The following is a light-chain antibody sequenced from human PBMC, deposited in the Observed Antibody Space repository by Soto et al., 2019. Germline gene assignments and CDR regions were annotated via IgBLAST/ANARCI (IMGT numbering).Light chain of an antibody. J-gene: IGKJ1*01. V-gene: IGKV1-39*01. CDR1: QLINRL. Sequence: DILMTQSPSTLSASVGDRVTITCRASQLINRLLAWYQQKPGKDPKLLIYCAASLQSGGPSRCSGSGAGTDVTLTISSRQPEDVATYYCQQRYSTPTWTGGQGTKVDI. CDR3: QQRYSTPTWT. CDR2: CAA.